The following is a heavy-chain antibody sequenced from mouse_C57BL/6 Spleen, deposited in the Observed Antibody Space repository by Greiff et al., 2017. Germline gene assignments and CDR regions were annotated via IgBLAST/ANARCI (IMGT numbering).Heavy chain of an antibody. CDR2: IYPGDGDT. CDR3: ASRGGTSAWFAY. V-gene: IGHV1-80*01. CDR1: GYAFSSYW. J-gene: IGHJ3*01. D-gene: IGHD4-1*01. Sequence: VQLVESGAELVKPGASVKISCKASGYAFSSYWMNWVKQRPGTGLEWIGQIYPGDGDTNYNGKFKGKATLTADKSSSTTYMQLSSLTSEDYEVYFCASRGGTSAWFAYWGQGTLVTVSA.